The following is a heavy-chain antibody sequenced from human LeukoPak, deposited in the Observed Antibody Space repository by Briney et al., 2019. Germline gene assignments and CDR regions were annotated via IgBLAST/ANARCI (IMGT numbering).Heavy chain of an antibody. Sequence: SETLSLTCTVSGGSISSNSYFWGWIRQPPGKGLEWIGSISYSGNIYYNPSLKSRVTISVDTSKNQFSLKLSSVTAADTAVYYCARQRRLELPDYWGQGTLVTVSS. CDR3: ARQRRLELPDY. V-gene: IGHV4-39*01. D-gene: IGHD3-16*01. CDR2: ISYSGNI. CDR1: GGSISSNSYF. J-gene: IGHJ4*02.